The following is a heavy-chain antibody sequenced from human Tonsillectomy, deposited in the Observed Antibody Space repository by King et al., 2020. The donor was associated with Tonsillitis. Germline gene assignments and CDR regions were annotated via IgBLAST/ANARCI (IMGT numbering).Heavy chain of an antibody. D-gene: IGHD3-3*01. CDR1: GFTFNDYA. CDR3: AKTNYDFWSGFTAGAFDV. J-gene: IGHJ3*01. CDR2: ISSSGGNT. Sequence: VQLVQSGGGLVQPGGSLRLSCAASGFTFNDYAMSWVRQAPGKGLEWVSTISSSGGNTYYADSVKGRFTIPRNNSKNTLYLQRNSLRAEDTAVYYCAKTNYDFWSGFTAGAFDVWGQGTMVTVSS. V-gene: IGHV3-23*04.